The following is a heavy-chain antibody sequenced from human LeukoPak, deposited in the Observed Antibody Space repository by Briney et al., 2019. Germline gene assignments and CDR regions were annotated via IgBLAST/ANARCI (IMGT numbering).Heavy chain of an antibody. D-gene: IGHD3-22*01. J-gene: IGHJ4*02. Sequence: PGGSLRLSCAASGFTVSSKFMSWVRQAPGKGLEWVSVIYDGGTTYYPDSVKGRFTISGDNSKNMLFLQMNSLRAEDTAVYYCARFYDTSGYLDCWGQGTLVTVSS. CDR1: GFTVSSKF. CDR3: ARFYDTSGYLDC. V-gene: IGHV3-66*01. CDR2: IYDGGTT.